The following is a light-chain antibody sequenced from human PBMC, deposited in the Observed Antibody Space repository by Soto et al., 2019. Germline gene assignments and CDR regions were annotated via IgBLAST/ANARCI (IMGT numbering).Light chain of an antibody. J-gene: IGLJ1*01. CDR1: SSDVGGYNF. V-gene: IGLV2-14*03. Sequence: QSALTQPSSVSGSPGQSITISCTGTSSDVGGYNFVSWYQQHPGKAPKFLIYDVSNRPSGVSTRFSGSKSGNTASLTISGLQAEDEADYYCSSYTSSSTQVFGNGTKVTVL. CDR3: SSYTSSSTQV. CDR2: DVS.